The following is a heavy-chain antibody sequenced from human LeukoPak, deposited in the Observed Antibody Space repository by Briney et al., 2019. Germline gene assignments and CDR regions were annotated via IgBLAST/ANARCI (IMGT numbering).Heavy chain of an antibody. Sequence: AGSLRLSCAASGFSFSSYAMSWVRQPPGKGLEWVGAISGSGGSTYYADSVKARSTISRDNSKNTLYQQMNSLRAEDTAVYHCAKDLGHYYDRSGYFVCHYWAQEPLVTVPS. D-gene: IGHD3-22*01. V-gene: IGHV3-23*01. CDR1: GFSFSSYA. J-gene: IGHJ4*02. CDR2: ISGSGGST. CDR3: AKDLGHYYDRSGYFVCHY.